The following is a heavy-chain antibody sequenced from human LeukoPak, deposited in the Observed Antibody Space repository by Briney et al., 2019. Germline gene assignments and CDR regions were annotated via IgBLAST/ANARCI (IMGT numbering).Heavy chain of an antibody. V-gene: IGHV1-69*05. J-gene: IGHJ3*02. Sequence: ASVKVSCKASGGTFSSYAISWVRQAPGQGLEWMGGIIPIFGTANYAQKFQGRVTITTDESTSTAYMELSSLRSEDTAVYYCARAPAMQPDAFDIWGQGTMVTVSS. CDR1: GGTFSSYA. CDR3: ARAPAMQPDAFDI. D-gene: IGHD6-13*01. CDR2: IIPIFGTA.